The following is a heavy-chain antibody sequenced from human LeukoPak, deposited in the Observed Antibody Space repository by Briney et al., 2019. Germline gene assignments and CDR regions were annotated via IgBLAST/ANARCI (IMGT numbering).Heavy chain of an antibody. CDR1: GYSFTSYW. CDR3: ARLATSIAAAELGLDY. J-gene: IGHJ4*02. V-gene: IGHV5-51*01. D-gene: IGHD6-13*01. Sequence: GESLKISCKGSGYSFTSYWIGWVRQMPGKGLEWMGIIYPGDSDIRYSPSFQGQVTISADKSISTAYLQWSSLKASDTAMYYCARLATSIAAAELGLDYWGQGTLVTVPS. CDR2: IYPGDSDI.